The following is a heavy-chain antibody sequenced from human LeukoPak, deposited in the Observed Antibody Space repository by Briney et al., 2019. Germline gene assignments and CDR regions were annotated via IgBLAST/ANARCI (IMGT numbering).Heavy chain of an antibody. CDR3: ARTSLSPDYSNYEFYY. J-gene: IGHJ4*02. Sequence: PSETLSLTCAVYGGSFSGYYWSWIRQPPGKGLEWIGEINHSGSTNYNPSLKSRVTISVDTSKNQFSLKLSSVTAADTAVYYCARTSLSPDYSNYEFYYWGQETLVTVSS. CDR1: GGSFSGYY. D-gene: IGHD4-11*01. V-gene: IGHV4-34*01. CDR2: INHSGST.